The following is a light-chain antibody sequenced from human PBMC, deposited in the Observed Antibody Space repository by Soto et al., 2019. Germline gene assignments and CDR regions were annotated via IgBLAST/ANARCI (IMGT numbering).Light chain of an antibody. CDR3: LQYDSPGT. J-gene: IGKJ1*01. CDR2: GAS. V-gene: IGKV3-20*01. CDR1: QSVSNNY. Sequence: GTLTSRASQSVSNNYLAWYQQKPGQAPRLLIYGASNRATGIPDRFCGSGSGTAISVTIISLAPEPLSVYYSLQYDSPGTFRQGTKVDIK.